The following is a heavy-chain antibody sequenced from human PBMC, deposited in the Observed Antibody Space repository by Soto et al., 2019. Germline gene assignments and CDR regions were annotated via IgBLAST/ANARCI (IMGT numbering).Heavy chain of an antibody. CDR1: GDSLNSGGYY. J-gene: IGHJ6*02. CDR3: VRDPSPTARSGIDV. V-gene: IGHV4-31*03. D-gene: IGHD4-17*01. Sequence: QVQLQESGPGLVKPSQTLSISCTVSGDSLNSGGYYWSWVRQHPGKGLEWIGYIYYTGSTYYNPYFQSRVTMSADTSKNQVSLNLTSVTAADTAVYYCVRDPSPTARSGIDVWGQGTTVTVSS. CDR2: IYYTGST.